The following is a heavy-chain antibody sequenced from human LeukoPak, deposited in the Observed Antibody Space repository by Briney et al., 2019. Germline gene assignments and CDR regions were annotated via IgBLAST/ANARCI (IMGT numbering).Heavy chain of an antibody. J-gene: IGHJ4*02. V-gene: IGHV5-10-1*01. CDR3: ASGLLAAAQDV. CDR1: GYRFTSYW. CDR2: IDPSESYT. D-gene: IGHD6-13*01. Sequence: GGALGISLKGAGYRFTSYWISWGRPGPGKGGGGRGRIDPSESYTNYSRSFQGHVTISADKSISTAYLQWSSLKASDTAMYYCASGLLAAAQDVWGQGTLVTVSS.